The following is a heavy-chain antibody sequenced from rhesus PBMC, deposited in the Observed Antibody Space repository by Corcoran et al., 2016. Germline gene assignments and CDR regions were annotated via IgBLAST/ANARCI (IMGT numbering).Heavy chain of an antibody. V-gene: IGHV2-95*01. CDR1: GFSLSSSVTG. J-gene: IGHJ4*01. CDR3: ARVLYGGTWTSAFDY. CDR2: IYWKDSK. D-gene: IGHD6-25*01. Sequence: VTLKESGPALVKPTQTLPMTCTLSGFSLSSSVTGLGWIRPPPGTALEWLASIYWKDSKYYSTSLKSRLTSYKDTSKNLVVLTMTNRDPVDTATYFCARVLYGGTWTSAFDYWGQGVLVTVSS.